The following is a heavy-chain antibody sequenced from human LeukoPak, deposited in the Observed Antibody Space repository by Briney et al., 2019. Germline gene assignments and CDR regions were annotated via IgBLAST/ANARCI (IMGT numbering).Heavy chain of an antibody. V-gene: IGHV3-66*04. CDR1: GSTFSNAW. Sequence: GGSLILSCAASGSTFSNAWMSWVRQAPGKGLEWVSIIYSGGSTYYADSVKGRFTISRDNSKNTLYLQMNSLRAEDTAVYYCARHLSGDDIWGQGTMVTVSS. D-gene: IGHD4-17*01. CDR2: IYSGGST. J-gene: IGHJ3*02. CDR3: ARHLSGDDI.